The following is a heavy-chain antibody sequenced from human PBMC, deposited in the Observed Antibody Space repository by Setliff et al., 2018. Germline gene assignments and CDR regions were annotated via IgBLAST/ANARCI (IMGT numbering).Heavy chain of an antibody. V-gene: IGHV4-59*08. CDR3: ARQPSSGAYYNPRPYYFDY. D-gene: IGHD3-10*01. J-gene: IGHJ4*02. CDR1: GGGSINNYY. CDR2: VHFGGDT. Sequence: PSETLSLTCTVSGGGSINNYYWSWVRQSPGKGLEWIGFVHFGGDTNCNPSLKSRVTMSADTSNNQFSLNLRSVTAADTAVYFCARQPSSGAYYNPRPYYFDYWGQGTLVTVSS.